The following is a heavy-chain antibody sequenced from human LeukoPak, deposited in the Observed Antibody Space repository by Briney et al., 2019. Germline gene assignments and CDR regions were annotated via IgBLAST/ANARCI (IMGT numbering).Heavy chain of an antibody. CDR2: IYRSGST. J-gene: IGHJ4*02. CDR3: ARHYGDYTKPFDY. Sequence: SETLSLTCPVSSFSISSGYYWGWIRQPPGKGLKWIGTIYRSGSTYYNPSLKSRVTISVDTSKNQLSLRLRTVTAADTAVYYCARHYGDYTKPFDYWGQGTLVTVSS. D-gene: IGHD4-17*01. CDR1: SFSISSGYY. V-gene: IGHV4-38-2*01.